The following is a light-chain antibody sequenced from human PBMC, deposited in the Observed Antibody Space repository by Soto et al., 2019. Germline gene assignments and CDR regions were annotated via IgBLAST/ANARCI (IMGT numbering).Light chain of an antibody. V-gene: IGKV1-5*03. CDR1: QSINSW. CDR2: KAA. Sequence: DIQMTQSPSTLSASVGDRVTITCRASQSINSWLAWYQQKPGKAPNLLIYKAANIESGVPSRFSGSGSGTEFTLTISSLQPDDSATYYCQQYNSFSTFGQGTKVEI. J-gene: IGKJ1*01. CDR3: QQYNSFST.